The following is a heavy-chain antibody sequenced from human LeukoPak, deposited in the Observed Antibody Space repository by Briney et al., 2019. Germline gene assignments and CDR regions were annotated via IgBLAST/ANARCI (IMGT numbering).Heavy chain of an antibody. CDR1: GFTFTSYA. D-gene: IGHD3-10*01. J-gene: IGHJ6*03. CDR2: ISGSRGTT. CDR3: ARGPFDGSGSYAHYYYYMDV. V-gene: IGHV3-23*01. Sequence: GGSLRLSCAASGFTFTSYAMSWVRQAPGKGLEWVSAISGSRGTTYYADSVKGRFTISRDNSKSTLYLQMNSLRAEDTAVYYCARGPFDGSGSYAHYYYYMDVWGKGTTVTVSS.